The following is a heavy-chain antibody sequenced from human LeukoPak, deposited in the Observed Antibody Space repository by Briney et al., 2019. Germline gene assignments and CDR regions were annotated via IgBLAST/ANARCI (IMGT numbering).Heavy chain of an antibody. D-gene: IGHD3-22*01. Sequence: ASVNVSCKASGYTFTGYYMHWVRQATGQGLERMGWINPNSGGTNYAQKFQGRVTMTRDTSISTAYMELSRLRSDDTAVYYCARGGDSSGYYSLWWFDPWGQGTLVTVSS. V-gene: IGHV1-2*02. CDR2: INPNSGGT. CDR3: ARGGDSSGYYSLWWFDP. J-gene: IGHJ5*02. CDR1: GYTFTGYY.